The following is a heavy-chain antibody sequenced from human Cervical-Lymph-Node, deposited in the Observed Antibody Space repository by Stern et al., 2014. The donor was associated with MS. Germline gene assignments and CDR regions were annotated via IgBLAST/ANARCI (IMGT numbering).Heavy chain of an antibody. CDR1: GLTFSTSV. CDR2: VWNDGSKE. V-gene: IGHV3-33*01. Sequence: QVQLVESGAGVVQPGRSLRLSCAASGLTFSTSVMHSVRQAPGQGLAWVAVVWNDGSKEHFTESVKRRFSTSRDTAKNTLHLQMSSLRAEDTAVYFCATSTASDAFDIWGQGTLVTVSS. D-gene: IGHD2/OR15-2a*01. CDR3: ATSTASDAFDI. J-gene: IGHJ3*02.